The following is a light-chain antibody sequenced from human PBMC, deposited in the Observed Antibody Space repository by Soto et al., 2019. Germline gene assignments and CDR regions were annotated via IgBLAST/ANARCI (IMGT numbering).Light chain of an antibody. Sequence: DIRMTQSPSTLSTSVGDRVTITCRASQNIRGWLAWYQQKPGKAPKLLIYDASTLESRVPSRFSGSGSGTEFTLTISSLQPDDFATYYCQQYNSYSWTFGQGTTVAIK. CDR2: DAS. CDR3: QQYNSYSWT. V-gene: IGKV1-5*01. CDR1: QNIRGW. J-gene: IGKJ1*01.